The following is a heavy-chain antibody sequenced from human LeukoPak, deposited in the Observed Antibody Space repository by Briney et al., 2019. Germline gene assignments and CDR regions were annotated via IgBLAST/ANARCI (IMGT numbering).Heavy chain of an antibody. CDR1: GFTFSCYS. D-gene: IGHD4-11*01. CDR3: AKGYRFFDS. Sequence: GGSLRLSCAASGFTFSCYSMSWVRQAPGKGLEWVSAINGSGGGTYYADSVKGRFTISRDNPKNTLYLQMNSLRAEDTAVYYCAKGYRFFDSWGQGTLVTVSS. CDR2: INGSGGGT. J-gene: IGHJ4*02. V-gene: IGHV3-23*01.